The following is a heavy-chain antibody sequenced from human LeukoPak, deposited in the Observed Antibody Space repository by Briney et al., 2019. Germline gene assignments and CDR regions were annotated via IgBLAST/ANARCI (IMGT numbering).Heavy chain of an antibody. CDR2: INAGNGNT. CDR1: GYTFTSYA. Sequence: GASVKVSCKASGYTFTSYAMHWVRQAPGQRLEWVGWINAGNGNTKYSQKFQGRVTITRDTSASTAYMELSSLRSEDTAVYYCARAPITMVRGSWFDPWGQGTLVTVSS. V-gene: IGHV1-3*01. J-gene: IGHJ5*02. CDR3: ARAPITMVRGSWFDP. D-gene: IGHD3-10*01.